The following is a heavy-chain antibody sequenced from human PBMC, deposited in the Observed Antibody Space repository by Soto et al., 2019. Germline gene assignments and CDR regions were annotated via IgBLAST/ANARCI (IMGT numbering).Heavy chain of an antibody. Sequence: QVQLVQSGSEVKKPGSSVKVSCKASGGSFSSNPISWVRQAPGQGLEWMVGIIPIFATVHYAQKFQGRVTITADESTSTAYMELTSLRSEDTAVYFCARGGRGYSSAPRYYFDYWGQGTLVTVS. D-gene: IGHD5-18*01. J-gene: IGHJ4*02. CDR2: IIPIFATV. CDR3: ARGGRGYSSAPRYYFDY. V-gene: IGHV1-69*01. CDR1: GGSFSSNP.